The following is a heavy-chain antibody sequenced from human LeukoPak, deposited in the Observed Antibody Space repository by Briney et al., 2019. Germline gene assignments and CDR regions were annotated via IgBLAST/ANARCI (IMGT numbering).Heavy chain of an antibody. CDR3: VRGGSGTYYNWVGWFDS. J-gene: IGHJ5*01. V-gene: IGHV4-59*01. CDR2: VHHSGST. Sequence: SETLSLTCTVFGGSFSNYYWGWMRQPPGKGLEWIACVHHSGSTNYNPSLKSRVSISMDTPNNQLSLKLTSVTPADTAVYYCVRGGSGTYYNWVGWFDSWGQGTLVTVSS. D-gene: IGHD3-10*01. CDR1: GGSFSNYY.